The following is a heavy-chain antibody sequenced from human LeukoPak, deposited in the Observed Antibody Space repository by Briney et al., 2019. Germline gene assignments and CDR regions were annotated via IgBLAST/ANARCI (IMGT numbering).Heavy chain of an antibody. CDR1: GGSISSGDYY. CDR3: ARVGIAVAGTIVWFDP. Sequence: PSETLPLTCTVSGGSISSGDYYWSWIRQPPGKGLEWIGYIYYSGSTYYNPSLKSRVTISVDTSKNQFSLKLSSVTAADTAVYYCARVGIAVAGTIVWFDPWGQGTLVTVSS. CDR2: IYYSGST. V-gene: IGHV4-30-4*01. J-gene: IGHJ5*02. D-gene: IGHD6-19*01.